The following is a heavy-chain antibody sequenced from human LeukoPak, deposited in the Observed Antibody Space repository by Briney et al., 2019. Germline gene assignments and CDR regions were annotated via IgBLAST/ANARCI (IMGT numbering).Heavy chain of an antibody. D-gene: IGHD4-17*01. Sequence: SETLSLTCTVSGGSISSYYWSWIRQPPGKGLEWIGYIYYSGSTNYNPSLKSRVTISVDTSKNQFSLKLSSVAAADTAVYYCARLVPTVTTSYYFDYWGQGTLVTVSS. CDR1: GGSISSYY. V-gene: IGHV4-59*08. CDR3: ARLVPTVTTSYYFDY. CDR2: IYYSGST. J-gene: IGHJ4*02.